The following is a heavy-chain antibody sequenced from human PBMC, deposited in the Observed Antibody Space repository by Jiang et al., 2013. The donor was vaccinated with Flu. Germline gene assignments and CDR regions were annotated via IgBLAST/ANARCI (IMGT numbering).Heavy chain of an antibody. V-gene: IGHV3-33*08. CDR1: GFTFSSYG. CDR3: ARDIAAAGDDAFDI. CDR2: IWYDGSNK. J-gene: IGHJ3*02. D-gene: IGHD6-13*01. Sequence: CAASGFTFSSYGMHWVRQAPGKGLEWVAVIWYDGSNKYYADSVKGRFTISRDNSKNTLYLQMNSLRAEDTAVYYCARDIAAAGDDAFDIWGQGTMVTVSS.